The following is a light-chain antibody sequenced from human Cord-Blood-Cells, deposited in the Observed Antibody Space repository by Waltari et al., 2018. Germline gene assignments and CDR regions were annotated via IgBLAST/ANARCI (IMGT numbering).Light chain of an antibody. V-gene: IGLV6-57*01. CDR1: SGSIASNY. J-gene: IGLJ3*02. CDR2: EDN. Sequence: NFMLTQPHSVSESPGKTVTTSCTRTSGSIASNYVQWYQQRPGSSPTTVIYEDNQRPSGVPDRFSGSIDRSSNSASLTISGLKTEDEADYYCQSYDSSNWVFGGGTKLTVL. CDR3: QSYDSSNWV.